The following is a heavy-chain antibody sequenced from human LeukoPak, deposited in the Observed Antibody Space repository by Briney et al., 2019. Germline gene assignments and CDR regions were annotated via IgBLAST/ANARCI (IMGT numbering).Heavy chain of an antibody. D-gene: IGHD4-17*01. CDR1: GYTFTTYT. CDR3: ARSDHGDYIDY. V-gene: IGHV1-3*01. Sequence: ASVKVSCKASGYTFTTYTIHWVRQAPGQRLEWVGWISAGNGDTRYPQNFQDRVTITRDTSASTSYMDLSSLTSEDTAMYYCARSDHGDYIDYWGQGTLVTVSS. J-gene: IGHJ4*02. CDR2: ISAGNGDT.